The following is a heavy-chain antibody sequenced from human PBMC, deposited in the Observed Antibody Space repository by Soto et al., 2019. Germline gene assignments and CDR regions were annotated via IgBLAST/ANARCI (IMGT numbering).Heavy chain of an antibody. CDR2: IHTYNGNT. J-gene: IGHJ4*02. V-gene: IGHV1-18*01. D-gene: IGHD2-2*02. Sequence: ASVKVSCKSSGYTFTNYCISWVRQAPGQGLEWVGWIHTYNGNTNFAQKFQDRVTLTTDTSTSTAYMELRSLTSDDTAVYYCARDSDYTIAYWGQGTLVTVSS. CDR1: GYTFTNYC. CDR3: ARDSDYTIAY.